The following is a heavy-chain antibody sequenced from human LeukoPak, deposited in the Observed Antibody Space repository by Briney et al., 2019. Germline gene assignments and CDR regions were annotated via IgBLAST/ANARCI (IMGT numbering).Heavy chain of an antibody. J-gene: IGHJ4*02. CDR3: ATRYCSSTSCYTQADY. Sequence: SGGSLRLPCAASGFTFSSYATRWVRQARGRGGEWGSAISGSGGSTYFADSVKGRFTISRDNSKNTLYRQMNSLTAEDTAVYYCATRYCSSTSCYTQADYWGQGTLVTVSS. D-gene: IGHD2-2*02. CDR2: ISGSGGST. V-gene: IGHV3-23*01. CDR1: GFTFSSYA.